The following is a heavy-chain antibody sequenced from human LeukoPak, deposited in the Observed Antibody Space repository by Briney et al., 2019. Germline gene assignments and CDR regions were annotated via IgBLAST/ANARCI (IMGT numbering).Heavy chain of an antibody. CDR1: GGSISSYY. V-gene: IGHV4-59*01. Sequence: PSETLSLTCTVSGGSISSYYWSWIRQPPGKGLEWIGYIYYSGSTNYNPSLKSRVTISVDTSKNQFSLKLSSVTAADTAVYYCARLSSLANIAARGRTWLDPWGQGSLVTVSS. CDR3: ARLSSLANIAARGRTWLDP. CDR2: IYYSGST. D-gene: IGHD6-6*01. J-gene: IGHJ5*02.